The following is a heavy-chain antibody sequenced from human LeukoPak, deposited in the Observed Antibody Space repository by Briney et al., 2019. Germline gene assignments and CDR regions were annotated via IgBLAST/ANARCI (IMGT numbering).Heavy chain of an antibody. CDR1: GYTFTVHY. Sequence: ASVKVSCTASGYTFTVHYLHWVRHAPGQGPEWMGWFNPNSGDANYAQRFQGRVTMTRVTSISTAYMEMKGLTIDDTAVYYCARDKGSGMLPFDYWGQGTRVTVSS. J-gene: IGHJ4*02. CDR3: ARDKGSGMLPFDY. V-gene: IGHV1-2*02. D-gene: IGHD1-1*01. CDR2: FNPNSGDA.